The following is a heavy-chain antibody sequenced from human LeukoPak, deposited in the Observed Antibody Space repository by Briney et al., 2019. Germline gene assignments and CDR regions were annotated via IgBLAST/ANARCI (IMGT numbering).Heavy chain of an antibody. J-gene: IGHJ4*02. CDR3: ARVGCSGGSCYHNKSPFDY. CDR1: GGSISSGGYY. D-gene: IGHD2-15*01. CDR2: IYYSGST. Sequence: SETLSLTRTVSGGSISSGGYYWSWIRQHPGKGLGWIGYIYYSGSTYYNPSLKSRVTISVDTSKNQFSLKLSSVTAADTAVYYCARVGCSGGSCYHNKSPFDYWGQGTLVTVSS. V-gene: IGHV4-31*03.